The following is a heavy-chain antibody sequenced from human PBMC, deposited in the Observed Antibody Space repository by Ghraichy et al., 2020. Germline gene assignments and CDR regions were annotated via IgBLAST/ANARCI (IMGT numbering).Heavy chain of an antibody. Sequence: SQTLSLTCTVSGGSVSSGSYYWSWIRQPPGKGLEWIGYIYYSGSTNYNPSLKSRVTISVDTSKNQFSLKLSSVTAADTAVYYCARLYNWNYFDYRGQGTLVTVSS. CDR2: IYYSGST. D-gene: IGHD1-20*01. CDR1: GGSVSSGSYY. CDR3: ARLYNWNYFDY. V-gene: IGHV4-61*01. J-gene: IGHJ4*02.